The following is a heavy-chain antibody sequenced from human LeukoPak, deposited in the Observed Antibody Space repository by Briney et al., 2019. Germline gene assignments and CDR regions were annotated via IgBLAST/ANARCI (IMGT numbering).Heavy chain of an antibody. CDR3: ARGVGYCSSTSCYWWFDP. D-gene: IGHD2-2*01. CDR2: INRYRRST. Sequence: AGGSLRLSCAAPGFTFSSYWMHWVRQAPGKGLVLVSRINRYRRSTSYADSVKRRFTISRDNAKNTLYLQMNGLRAEDTAVYYCARGVGYCSSTSCYWWFDPWGQGTLVTVSS. V-gene: IGHV3-74*01. J-gene: IGHJ5*02. CDR1: GFTFSSYW.